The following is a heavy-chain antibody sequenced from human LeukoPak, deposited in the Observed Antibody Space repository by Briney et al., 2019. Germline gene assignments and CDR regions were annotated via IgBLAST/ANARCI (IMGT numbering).Heavy chain of an antibody. V-gene: IGHV3-9*01. D-gene: IGHD3-16*02. CDR1: GFTFDDYA. J-gene: IGHJ4*02. Sequence: GRSLRLSCAASGFTFDDYAMHWVRQAPGKGLEGVSGISWNSGSIAYADSVKGRFTISRDNAKNSLYLQMNSLRAEATALYYCAKGDMITFGGVIVSWGQGTLVTVSS. CDR2: ISWNSGSI. CDR3: AKGDMITFGGVIVS.